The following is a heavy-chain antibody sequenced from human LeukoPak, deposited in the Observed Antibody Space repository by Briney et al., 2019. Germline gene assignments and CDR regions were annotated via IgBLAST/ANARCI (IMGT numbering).Heavy chain of an antibody. D-gene: IGHD5-18*01. J-gene: IGHJ4*02. CDR1: RGTFSSYA. CDR3: ARERIQLWLRYFDY. Sequence: GASVKVSCKASRGTFSSYAISWVRQAPGQGLEWMGGIIPRFGTANYAQKFQGRVTMTRDMSTSTVYMELSRLRSDDTAVYYCARERIQLWLRYFDYWGQGTLVTVSS. CDR2: IIPRFGTA. V-gene: IGHV1-69*05.